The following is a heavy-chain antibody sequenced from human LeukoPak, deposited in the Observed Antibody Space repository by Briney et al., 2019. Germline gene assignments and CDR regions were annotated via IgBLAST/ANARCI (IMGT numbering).Heavy chain of an antibody. CDR1: GGSISSYY. Sequence: PSETLSLTCTVSGGSISSYYWSWIRQPAGKGLEWIGRIYTSGSTNYNPSLKSRVTMSVDTSKNQFSLKLSSVTAADTAVYYCACDAGDIVATIGDYWGQGTLVTVSS. J-gene: IGHJ4*02. CDR3: ACDAGDIVATIGDY. CDR2: IYTSGST. D-gene: IGHD5-12*01. V-gene: IGHV4-4*07.